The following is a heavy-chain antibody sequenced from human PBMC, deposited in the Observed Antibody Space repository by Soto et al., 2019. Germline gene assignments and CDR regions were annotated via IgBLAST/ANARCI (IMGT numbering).Heavy chain of an antibody. V-gene: IGHV4-59*12. CDR3: ARDGMTTGDT. Sequence: QVQLQESGPGLVKPSETLSLTCTVSGDSIRSYYWSWIRQPPGKGLEWIGYIYYSGYTSYNPSLKSRVSISMDTPENRISLKLDSVTAADAGVYFCARDGMTTGDTWGPGTLVTVSS. CDR2: IYYSGYT. D-gene: IGHD2-21*02. CDR1: GDSIRSYY. J-gene: IGHJ4*02.